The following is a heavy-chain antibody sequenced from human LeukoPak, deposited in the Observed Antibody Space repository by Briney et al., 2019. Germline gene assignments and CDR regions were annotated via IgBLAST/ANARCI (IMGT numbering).Heavy chain of an antibody. CDR1: GFTVSRNY. CDR2: TWYDGSNN. CDR3: ARDRYFGSDGFDI. V-gene: IGHV3-33*07. Sequence: GGSLRLSCAASGFTVSRNYMSWVRQAPGKGPEWVTVTWYDGSNNHYADSVKGRFTISRDNSKNTVFLEMNSLRAEDTAVYHCARDRYFGSDGFDIWGPGTMVIVSS. J-gene: IGHJ3*02. D-gene: IGHD3-10*01.